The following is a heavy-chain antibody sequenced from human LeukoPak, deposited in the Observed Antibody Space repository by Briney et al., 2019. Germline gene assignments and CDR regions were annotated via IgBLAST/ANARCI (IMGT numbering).Heavy chain of an antibody. Sequence: PGGSLRLSCAASGFIFSKYDMHWVRQVTGKGLEWVSGIDRDGVTYYSGSVKGRFTSSRENAKNSLELQMNTLRAGDTGVYYCARENLEYGDYAIDYWGQGILVIVSS. CDR1: GFIFSKYD. CDR3: ARENLEYGDYAIDY. V-gene: IGHV3-13*01. D-gene: IGHD4-17*01. J-gene: IGHJ4*02. CDR2: IDRDGVT.